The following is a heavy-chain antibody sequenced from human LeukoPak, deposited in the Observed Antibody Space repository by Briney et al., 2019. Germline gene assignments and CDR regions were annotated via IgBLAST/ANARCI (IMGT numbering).Heavy chain of an antibody. V-gene: IGHV3-9*01. D-gene: IGHD2-2*03. Sequence: PGGSLRLSCGASGFTFHEKYAMHWVRQAPGKGLEWVSGFSLDSDNVGYADSVRGRFTVSRDRAKNSLYLQMNYLRPEDTALYFCTKDMDPGGINVWGQGTTVTVSS. CDR2: FSLDSDNV. J-gene: IGHJ6*02. CDR3: TKDMDPGGINV. CDR1: GFTFHEKYA.